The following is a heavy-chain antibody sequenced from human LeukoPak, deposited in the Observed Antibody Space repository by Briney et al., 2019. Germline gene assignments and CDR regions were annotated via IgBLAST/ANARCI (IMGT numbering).Heavy chain of an antibody. CDR3: ARGVARGANWFDP. Sequence: SETLSLTCTVSGGSISSGGYYWSWIRQHPGKGLEWIGYIYYSGSTYYNPSLKSRVTISVDTSKNQFSLKLSSVTAADTAAYYCARGVARGANWFDPWGQGTLVTVSS. D-gene: IGHD2-15*01. V-gene: IGHV4-31*03. J-gene: IGHJ5*02. CDR2: IYYSGST. CDR1: GGSISSGGYY.